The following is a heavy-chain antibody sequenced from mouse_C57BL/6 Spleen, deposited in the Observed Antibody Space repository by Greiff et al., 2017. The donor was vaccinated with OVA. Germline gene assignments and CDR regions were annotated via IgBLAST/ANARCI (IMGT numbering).Heavy chain of an antibody. CDR1: GYTFTSYW. Sequence: QVQLQQPGAELVKPGASVKLSCKASGYTFTSYWMHCVKQRPGQGLEWIGMIHPNSGSTNYNEKFKSKATLTVDKSSSTAYMQLSSLTSEDSAVYYCARRGDGYFFDYWGQGTTLTVSS. V-gene: IGHV1-64*01. J-gene: IGHJ2*01. CDR3: ARRGDGYFFDY. CDR2: IHPNSGST. D-gene: IGHD2-3*01.